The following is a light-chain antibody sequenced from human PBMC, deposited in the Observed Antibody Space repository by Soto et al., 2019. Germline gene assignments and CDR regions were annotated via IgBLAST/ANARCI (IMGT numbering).Light chain of an antibody. CDR2: DVS. CDR1: QSITTW. CDR3: QDSEMYCPWT. V-gene: IGKV1-5*01. J-gene: IGKJ1*01. Sequence: DIQMTQSPATLSASVGDRVTITCRASQSITTWLAWYQQRPGKAPKLLIYDVSSLQSGVPSRFSGSGSGTEFTRTISSLQRDDFASYLFQDSEMYCPWTVSQGTKVDI.